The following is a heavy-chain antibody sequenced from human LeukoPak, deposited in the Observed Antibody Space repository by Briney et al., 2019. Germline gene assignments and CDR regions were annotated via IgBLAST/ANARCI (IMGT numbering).Heavy chain of an antibody. D-gene: IGHD6-19*01. CDR3: ARGIRRDSSGWYYFDY. CDR2: IYSGGST. J-gene: IGHJ4*02. Sequence: AGGSLRLSCAASGFTVSSNYMSWVRQAPGKGLEWVSVIYSGGSTYYADSVKGRFTISRDNSKNTLYLQMNSLRAEDTAVYYCARGIRRDSSGWYYFDYWGQGTLVTVPS. CDR1: GFTVSSNY. V-gene: IGHV3-66*01.